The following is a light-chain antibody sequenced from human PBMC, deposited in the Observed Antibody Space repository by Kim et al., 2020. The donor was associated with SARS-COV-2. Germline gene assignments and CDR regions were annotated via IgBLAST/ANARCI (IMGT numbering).Light chain of an antibody. CDR3: QSYDSSDQGV. V-gene: IGLV6-57*03. CDR2: EDN. J-gene: IGLJ3*02. Sequence: NFMLTQPHSVSESPERTVTISCTRSSGSIASNYVQWCQQRPGSAPTTLIYEDNQRPSGVPDRFSGSIDSSSNSASLTISGLKTEDEADYYCQSYDSSDQGVFGGGTKLTVL. CDR1: SGSIASNY.